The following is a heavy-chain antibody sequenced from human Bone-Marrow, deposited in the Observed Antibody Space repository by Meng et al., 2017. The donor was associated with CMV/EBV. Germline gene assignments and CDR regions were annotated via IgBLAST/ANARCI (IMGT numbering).Heavy chain of an antibody. CDR1: GFTFSGSA. CDR2: IRSKANSYAT. D-gene: IGHD2-2*01. J-gene: IGHJ4*02. V-gene: IGHV3-73*01. CDR3: TTHDIVVVPDY. Sequence: GGSLRLSCAASGFTFSGSAMHWVRQASGKGLEWVGRIRSKANSYATAYAASVKGRFTISRDDSKNTAYLQMNSLKTEDTAAYYCTTHDIVVVPDYWGQGTLVTVSS.